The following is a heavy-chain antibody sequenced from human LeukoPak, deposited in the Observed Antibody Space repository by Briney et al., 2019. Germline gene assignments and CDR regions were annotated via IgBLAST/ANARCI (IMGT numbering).Heavy chain of an antibody. Sequence: SETLSLTCTVSGGSISSYYWSWIRQPPGKGLEWIGYIYYSGSTNYNPSLKSRVTISVDTSKNQFSLKLSSVTAADTAVYYCARQKYYFNYWGQGTLVTVSS. CDR3: ARQKYYFNY. CDR2: IYYSGST. CDR1: GGSISSYY. V-gene: IGHV4-59*01. J-gene: IGHJ4*02.